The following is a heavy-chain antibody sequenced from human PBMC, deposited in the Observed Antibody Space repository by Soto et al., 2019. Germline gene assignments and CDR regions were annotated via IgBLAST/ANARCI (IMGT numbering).Heavy chain of an antibody. CDR2: INAGNGNT. D-gene: IGHD2-15*01. Sequence: VNVAWKGAGYVYTSYVGHWLRQAPGQRLEWMGWINAGNGNTKYSQKFQGRVTVTRDTSASTAYMELSSLRSEDTAVYYCARDLGGWPDYWGQGTLVPVSS. CDR3: ARDLGGWPDY. J-gene: IGHJ4*02. V-gene: IGHV1-3*01. CDR1: GYVYTSYV.